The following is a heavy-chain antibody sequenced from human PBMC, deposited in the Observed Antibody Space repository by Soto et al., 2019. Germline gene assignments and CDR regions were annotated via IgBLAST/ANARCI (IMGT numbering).Heavy chain of an antibody. V-gene: IGHV4-39*07. CDR1: GGSVTSSNSY. CDR3: ARSSVATIESDY. D-gene: IGHD5-12*01. Sequence: SETLSLTCTVSGGSVTSSNSYWGWIRQPPGKGMEWIGSISSSGSTYYKSSLKSRVTMSVDTSKNQFSLKLSSVTAADTAVYYCARSSVATIESDYWGQGTLVTVSS. J-gene: IGHJ4*02. CDR2: ISSSGST.